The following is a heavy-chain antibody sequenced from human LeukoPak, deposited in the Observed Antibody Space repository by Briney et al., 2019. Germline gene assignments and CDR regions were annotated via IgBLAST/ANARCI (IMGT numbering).Heavy chain of an antibody. D-gene: IGHD2-2*02. Sequence: GESLKISCKGSGYSFTTYWIGWVRQMPGKGLECLGVIYPGDSDTRYSPSFQGQVTISADKSISTAYLQWSSLKASDTAIYYCARYIVVVPAAIRYFDYWGQGTLVTVSS. CDR2: IYPGDSDT. J-gene: IGHJ4*02. CDR1: GYSFTTYW. CDR3: ARYIVVVPAAIRYFDY. V-gene: IGHV5-51*01.